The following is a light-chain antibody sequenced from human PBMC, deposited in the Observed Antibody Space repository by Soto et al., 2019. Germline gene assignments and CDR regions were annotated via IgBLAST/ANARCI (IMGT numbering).Light chain of an antibody. CDR3: CSYATSSAFM. CDR1: SSDVGTYKH. J-gene: IGLJ3*02. CDR2: DDT. V-gene: IGLV2-23*01. Sequence: QSALTQPASVSGSPGQSITISCTGTSSDVGTYKHVSWYQHHPDNAPKLLIFDDTERPSGVSTRFSASKSGSTASLTISGLQAEDEADYYCCSYATSSAFMFGGGTKLTVL.